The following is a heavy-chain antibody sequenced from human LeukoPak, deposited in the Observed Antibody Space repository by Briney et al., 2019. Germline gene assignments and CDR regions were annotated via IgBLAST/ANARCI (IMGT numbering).Heavy chain of an antibody. Sequence: RPGGSLRLSCAASGFTFSSYWMSWVRQAPGKGLEWVANIKQDGSEKYYVDSVEGRFTISRDNAKNSLYLQVNSLRAEDTAVYYCARVHSGWYYNYWGQGTLVTVSS. V-gene: IGHV3-7*04. D-gene: IGHD6-19*01. J-gene: IGHJ4*02. CDR2: IKQDGSEK. CDR1: GFTFSSYW. CDR3: ARVHSGWYYNY.